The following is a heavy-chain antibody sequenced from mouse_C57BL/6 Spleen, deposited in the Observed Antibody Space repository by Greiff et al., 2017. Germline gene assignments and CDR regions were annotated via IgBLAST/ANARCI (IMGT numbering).Heavy chain of an antibody. Sequence: VQLQQSGPELVKPGASVKISCKASGYTFTDYYMNWVKQSHGKSLEWIGDINPNNGGTSYNQKFKGKATLTVDKSSSTAYMELRSLTSEDSAVYYCARRDGNHWGQGTTLTVSS. D-gene: IGHD2-1*01. J-gene: IGHJ2*01. CDR2: INPNNGGT. CDR1: GYTFTDYY. V-gene: IGHV1-26*01. CDR3: ARRDGNH.